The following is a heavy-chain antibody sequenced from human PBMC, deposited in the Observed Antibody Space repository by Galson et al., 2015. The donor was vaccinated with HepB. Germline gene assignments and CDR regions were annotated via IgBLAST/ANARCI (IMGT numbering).Heavy chain of an antibody. CDR1: VYTFTSYY. J-gene: IGHJ2*01. CDR2: INPSGGST. CDR3: AREFGVIGSFGYFDL. D-gene: IGHD3-3*01. Sequence: SVTVSCKASVYTFTSYYMHWVRQAPGQGLEWMGIINPSGGSTGYAQKFQGRVTMTRDTSTSTVYMELSSLRSEDTAVYYCAREFGVIGSFGYFDLWGRGTLVIVSS. V-gene: IGHV1-46*01.